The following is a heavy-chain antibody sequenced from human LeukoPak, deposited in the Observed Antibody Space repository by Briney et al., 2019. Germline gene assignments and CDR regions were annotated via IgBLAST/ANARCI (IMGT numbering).Heavy chain of an antibody. CDR1: GYTFSNYG. CDR3: ARGGWTITDYDY. CDR2: ISGFSDNT. D-gene: IGHD1-20*01. J-gene: IGHJ4*02. V-gene: IGHV1-18*04. Sequence: ASVKVSCKASGYTFSNYGMSWVRQAPGQGLEWMGWISGFSDNTNYAQKVQGRVTMTTDTSTSTAYMELRSLRSDDTAVYYCARGGWTITDYDYWGQGTLVTVSS.